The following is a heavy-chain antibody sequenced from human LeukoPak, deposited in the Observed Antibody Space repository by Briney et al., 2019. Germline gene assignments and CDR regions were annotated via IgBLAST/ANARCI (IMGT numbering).Heavy chain of an antibody. D-gene: IGHD3-3*01. CDR1: GCTISSYY. V-gene: IGHV4-4*07. J-gene: IGHJ3*02. CDR3: ARGNFWSGNDAFDI. Sequence: SETLSLTCTVSGCTISSYYWSWIRQPAGKGLEWIGRINTSGSSNYNAALKSRVTMSVDTSKYQYSLKLRSVTAADTAVYYCARGNFWSGNDAFDIWGQGTMVTVSS. CDR2: INTSGSS.